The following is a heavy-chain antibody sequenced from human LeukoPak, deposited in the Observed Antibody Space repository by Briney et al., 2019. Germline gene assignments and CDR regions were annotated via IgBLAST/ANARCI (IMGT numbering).Heavy chain of an antibody. CDR2: IYTSGST. CDR1: GGSISSYY. Sequence: SETLSLTCTVSGGSISSYYWGWIRQPAGKGLEWIGRIYTSGSTNYNPSLKSRVTMSVDTSKNQFSLKLSSVTAADTAVYYCARDSGSYWGHYYYYDMDVWGQGTLVTVSS. J-gene: IGHJ6*02. CDR3: ARDSGSYWGHYYYYDMDV. V-gene: IGHV4-4*07. D-gene: IGHD1-26*01.